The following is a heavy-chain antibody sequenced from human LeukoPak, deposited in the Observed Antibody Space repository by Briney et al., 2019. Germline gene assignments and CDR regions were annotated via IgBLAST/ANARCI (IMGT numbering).Heavy chain of an antibody. CDR2: IYTSGST. CDR3: ARVSDYPKEKFDF. J-gene: IGHJ4*02. V-gene: IGHV4-4*07. Sequence: SETLSLTCTVSGGSITISYWSWIRQPAGKGLEWIGLIYTSGSTNYNPSLNSRVTMSVDTSKNQFSLKLSSVTAADTAVYYCARVSDYPKEKFDFWGQGTLVTVSS. CDR1: GGSITISY. D-gene: IGHD3/OR15-3a*01.